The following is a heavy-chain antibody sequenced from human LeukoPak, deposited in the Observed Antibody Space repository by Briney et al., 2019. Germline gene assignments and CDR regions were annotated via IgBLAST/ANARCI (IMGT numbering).Heavy chain of an antibody. CDR1: GFTFSNYW. CDR2: IKQDGSEK. V-gene: IGHV3-7*01. J-gene: IGHJ4*02. CDR3: ARGRAFDD. Sequence: GGSLRLSCAASGFTFSNYWMSWVRQAPGRGLEWVANIKQDGSEKYYVDSVKGRFTISRDSAKSSLYLQMNSLRAEDTAVYYCARGRAFDDWGQGTLVIVSS.